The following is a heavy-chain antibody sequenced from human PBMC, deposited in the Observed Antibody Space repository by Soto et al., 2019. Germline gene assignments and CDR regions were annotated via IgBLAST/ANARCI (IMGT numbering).Heavy chain of an antibody. CDR3: ARYKTYYYDSSGYYTPNYYYYGMDV. V-gene: IGHV1-8*01. Sequence: GXSVKVSCKGSGYTFTSYDINWVRQATGQGLEWMGWMNPNSGNTGYAQKFQGRVTMTRNTSISTAYMELSSLRSEDTAVYYCARYKTYYYDSSGYYTPNYYYYGMDVWGQGTTVTVSS. CDR2: MNPNSGNT. CDR1: GYTFTSYD. D-gene: IGHD3-22*01. J-gene: IGHJ6*02.